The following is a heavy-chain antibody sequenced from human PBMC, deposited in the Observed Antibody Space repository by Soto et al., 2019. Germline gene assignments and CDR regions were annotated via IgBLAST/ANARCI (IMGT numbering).Heavy chain of an antibody. V-gene: IGHV1-69*01. CDR3: ATGSRDSYNYWYFDL. J-gene: IGHJ2*01. D-gene: IGHD5-18*01. Sequence: QVQLVQSGAELKKPGSSVKVSCKVSGGTFGNFAISWVRQAPGQGPEWVAGIIPIYGTSNLADDSRGRITLTADESTATAYMELSSLRSEDTAIYYWATGSRDSYNYWYFDLWARGTQVAVSS. CDR2: IIPIYGTS. CDR1: GGTFGNFA.